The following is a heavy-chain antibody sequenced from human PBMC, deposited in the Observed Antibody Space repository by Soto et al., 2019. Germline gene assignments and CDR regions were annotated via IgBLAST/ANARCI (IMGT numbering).Heavy chain of an antibody. CDR2: SHNTGGT. CDR1: GGSISRGGYY. J-gene: IGHJ6*02. V-gene: IGHV4-30-4*01. CDR3: ARDYYGMDV. Sequence: QVQLQESGPGLVKPSQTLSLTCTVSGGSISRGGYYWSWIRQPPGKGLEWIGYSHNTGGTYYNPSLEIRLTISVDRSKNQFSLNLTSVTAADTAVYYCARDYYGMDVWGQGTTVTVSS.